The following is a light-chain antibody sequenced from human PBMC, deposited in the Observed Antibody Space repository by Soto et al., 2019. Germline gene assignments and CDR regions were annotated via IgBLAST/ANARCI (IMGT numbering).Light chain of an antibody. J-gene: IGKJ4*01. CDR3: QQFSSYPLT. CDR1: QSVSID. Sequence: EIVMTQSPATVPVSPVERVTLSFRASQSVSIDLAWYQQKPGQAPRLLIYDASSRATGIPDRFSGGGSGTDFTLTISRLEPEDFAVYYCQQFSSYPLTCGGGNKGDIK. CDR2: DAS. V-gene: IGKV3-20*01.